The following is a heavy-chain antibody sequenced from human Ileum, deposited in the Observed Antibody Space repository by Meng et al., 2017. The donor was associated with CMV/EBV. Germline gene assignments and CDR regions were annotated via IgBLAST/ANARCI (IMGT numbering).Heavy chain of an antibody. CDR1: GGSISSGDYY. CDR3: ARAISGHYYVP. Sequence: LQGAGPGLVKPSQTLSLTCTVSGGSISSGDYYWSWIREPPGKGLEWIGYINYRGTTYYNPSLKSRLTISVDTSNNQFSLILSSVTAADTALYYCARAISGHYYVPWGQGTLVTVSS. V-gene: IGHV4-30-4*08. J-gene: IGHJ1*01. CDR2: INYRGTT. D-gene: IGHD3-22*01.